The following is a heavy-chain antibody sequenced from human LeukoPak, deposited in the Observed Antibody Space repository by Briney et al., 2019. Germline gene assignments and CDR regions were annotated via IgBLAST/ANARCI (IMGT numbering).Heavy chain of an antibody. Sequence: GGSLRLSCAASGFASGFTFSDYAVSWVRQAPGKGLEWVSSISRGGDSTYYADAGKGRFTISRDNSKNTLYLQMNSLRAEDTAVYYCAKDEFEVGPCSSTSCYASLPFFDYWGQGNLVTVSS. CDR1: GFTFSDYA. J-gene: IGHJ4*02. CDR3: AKDEFEVGPCSSTSCYASLPFFDY. CDR2: ISRGGDST. D-gene: IGHD2-2*01. V-gene: IGHV3-23*01.